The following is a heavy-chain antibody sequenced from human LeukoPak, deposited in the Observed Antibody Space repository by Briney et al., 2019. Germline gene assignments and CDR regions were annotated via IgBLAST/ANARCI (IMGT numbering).Heavy chain of an antibody. CDR2: INHSGST. D-gene: IGHD3-22*01. J-gene: IGHJ1*01. CDR1: GGSFSGYY. V-gene: IGHV4-34*01. CDR3: ARSSSDYYYPQFHH. Sequence: SETLSLTCAVYGGSFSGYYWSWIRQPPGKGLEWIGEINHSGSTNYNPSLKSRVTISVDTSKNQFSLKLSSVTAADTAVYYCARSSSDYYYPQFHHWGQGTLVTVSS.